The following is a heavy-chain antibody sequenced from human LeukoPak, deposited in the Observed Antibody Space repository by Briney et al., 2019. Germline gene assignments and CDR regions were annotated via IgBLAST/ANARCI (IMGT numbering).Heavy chain of an antibody. J-gene: IGHJ5*02. CDR1: GGTFSSYA. D-gene: IGHD5-12*01. CDR3: ARVPGGATMSIDP. CDR2: IIPIFGTA. V-gene: IGHV1-69*05. Sequence: VASVKASCKASGGTFSSYAISWVRQAPGQGLEWMGGIIPIFGTANYAQKLQGRVTMTTDTSTSTAYMELRSLRSDDTAVYYCARVPGGATMSIDPWGQGTLVTVSS.